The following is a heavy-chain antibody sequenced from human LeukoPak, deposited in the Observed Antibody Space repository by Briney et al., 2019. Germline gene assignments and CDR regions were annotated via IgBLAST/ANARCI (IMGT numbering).Heavy chain of an antibody. V-gene: IGHV3-21*01. CDR2: ISSSSSSYI. J-gene: IGHJ6*02. CDR3: AGVGVDIGTGSIAAAGIYYYYGMDV. Sequence: GGSLRLSCAASGFTFSSYSMNWVRQAPGKGLEWVSSISSSSSSYIYYADSVKGRFTISRDNAKNSLYLQMNSLRAEDTAVYYCAGVGVDIGTGSIAAAGIYYYYGMDVWGQGTTVTVSS. D-gene: IGHD6-13*01. CDR1: GFTFSSYS.